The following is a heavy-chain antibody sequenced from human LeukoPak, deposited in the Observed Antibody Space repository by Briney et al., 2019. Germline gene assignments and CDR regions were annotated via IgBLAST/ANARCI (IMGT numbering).Heavy chain of an antibody. Sequence: GGSLRLSCAASGFTFSSYGMHWVRQAPGKGLEWVAVIWYDGSNKYYADSVKGRFTISRDNAKNSLYLQMNSLRDEDTALYYCARAYYDISGYYSFDYWGQGTLVTVSS. CDR2: IWYDGSNK. D-gene: IGHD3-22*01. CDR3: ARAYYDISGYYSFDY. CDR1: GFTFSSYG. J-gene: IGHJ4*02. V-gene: IGHV3-33*01.